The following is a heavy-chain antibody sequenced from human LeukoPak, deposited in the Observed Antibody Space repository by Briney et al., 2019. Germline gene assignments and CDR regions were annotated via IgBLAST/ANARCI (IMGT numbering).Heavy chain of an antibody. CDR3: AKDVRIAARQAANYFDY. CDR1: GFTVSSYA. J-gene: IGHJ4*02. CDR2: IIGSGGST. D-gene: IGHD6-6*01. Sequence: GGSLRLSCAASGFTVSSYARGWVAQAPGKGREWASAIIGSGGSTYYADSVKGRFTISRDNSKNTLYLQMNSLRAEDTAVYYCAKDVRIAARQAANYFDYWGQGTLVTVSS. V-gene: IGHV3-23*01.